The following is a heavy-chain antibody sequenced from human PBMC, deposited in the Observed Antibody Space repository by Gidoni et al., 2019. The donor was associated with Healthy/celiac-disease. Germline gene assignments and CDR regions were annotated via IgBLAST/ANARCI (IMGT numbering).Heavy chain of an antibody. J-gene: IGHJ4*02. CDR3: ARRGPGATRLIYFDY. Sequence: EVQLVQSGAEVKKPGESRKISCKGSGYSFTSYWIGWVRQMPGKGLEWMGIIYPGDSDTRHSQAFQGQVNISTDKSISTAYLQWSSLKASDTAMYYCARRGPGATRLIYFDYWGQGTLVTVSS. V-gene: IGHV5-51*01. D-gene: IGHD1-26*01. CDR1: GYSFTSYW. CDR2: IYPGDSDT.